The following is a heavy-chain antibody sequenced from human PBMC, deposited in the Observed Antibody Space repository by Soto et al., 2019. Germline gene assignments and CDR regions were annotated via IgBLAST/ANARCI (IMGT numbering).Heavy chain of an antibody. CDR3: ARSPRSSPYFDY. CDR2: IYPGDHET. CDR1: GYTFSNFW. Sequence: LKISCRCSGYTFSNFWIAWVRHLPGKGLEWMGIIYPGDHETRYSPSFHGKVTISAGKSINTAYLQWSSLEASDSAFYYCARSPRSSPYFDYWGQGALVTVSS. J-gene: IGHJ4*02. D-gene: IGHD6-13*01. V-gene: IGHV5-51*01.